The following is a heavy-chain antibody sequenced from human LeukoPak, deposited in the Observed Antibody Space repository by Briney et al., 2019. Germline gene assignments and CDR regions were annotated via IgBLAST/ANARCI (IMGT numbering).Heavy chain of an antibody. Sequence: GGSLRLSCAASGFTLSSYAMSWVRQAPGKGLEWVSGISGGGSTYYADSVKGRFTISRDNSKNTLYLQMNSLRAEDTAVYYCAKDYFPLSSFLFFDYWGQGTLVTVSS. D-gene: IGHD3-9*01. CDR1: GFTLSSYA. CDR2: ISGGGST. J-gene: IGHJ4*02. V-gene: IGHV3-23*01. CDR3: AKDYFPLSSFLFFDY.